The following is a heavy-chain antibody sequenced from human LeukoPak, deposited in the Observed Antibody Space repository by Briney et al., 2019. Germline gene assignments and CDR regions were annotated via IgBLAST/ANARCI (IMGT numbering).Heavy chain of an antibody. Sequence: GRSLRLSCAASGFTFSSYGMHWVRQAPGKGLEWVAVISYDGSNKYYADSVKGRFTISRDNSKNTLYLQVNSLRAEDTAVYYCAKDRRDGGYPYYFDYWGQGTLVTVSS. D-gene: IGHD5-12*01. J-gene: IGHJ4*02. CDR2: ISYDGSNK. CDR3: AKDRRDGGYPYYFDY. CDR1: GFTFSSYG. V-gene: IGHV3-30*18.